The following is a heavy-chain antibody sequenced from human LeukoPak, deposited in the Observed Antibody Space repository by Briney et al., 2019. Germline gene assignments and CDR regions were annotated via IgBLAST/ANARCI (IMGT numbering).Heavy chain of an antibody. D-gene: IGHD7-27*01. Sequence: TGGSLRLSCAASGFAFNTNGMSWVRQAPGKGLEWVSAISGSGGTTYYADSVKGRFTISRDNSKNTLYLQMNSLKAEDTALYYCAKDRTWGLDYWGQGTLVTVSS. CDR1: GFAFNTNG. V-gene: IGHV3-23*01. CDR2: ISGSGGTT. CDR3: AKDRTWGLDY. J-gene: IGHJ4*02.